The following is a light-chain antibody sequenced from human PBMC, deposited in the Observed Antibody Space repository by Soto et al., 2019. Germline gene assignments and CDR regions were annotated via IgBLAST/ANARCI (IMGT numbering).Light chain of an antibody. Sequence: DIVLTQSPGTLSLSPGERATLSFRSSQSVSSYSLAWYQKKPGQAPRLLVYGASSRAAGIPDRFSGSGSGTDFTLTISGLELEAFAVYYCQQYGSSLTWTFGQGTKVDIK. CDR3: QQYGSSLTWT. CDR1: QSVSSYS. CDR2: GAS. V-gene: IGKV3-20*01. J-gene: IGKJ1*01.